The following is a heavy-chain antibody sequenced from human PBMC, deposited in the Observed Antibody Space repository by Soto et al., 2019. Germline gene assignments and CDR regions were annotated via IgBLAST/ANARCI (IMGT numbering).Heavy chain of an antibody. J-gene: IGHJ3*02. Sequence: SETLSLTCTVSGGSVSSGSYYWSWIRQPPGKGLEWIGYIYYSGSTNYNPSLKSRVTISVDTSKNQFSLKLSSVTAADTAVYHCARRPRVATIIMSDFDIWGQGTMVTVSS. CDR2: IYYSGST. CDR1: GGSVSSGSYY. D-gene: IGHD5-12*01. CDR3: ARRPRVATIIMSDFDI. V-gene: IGHV4-61*01.